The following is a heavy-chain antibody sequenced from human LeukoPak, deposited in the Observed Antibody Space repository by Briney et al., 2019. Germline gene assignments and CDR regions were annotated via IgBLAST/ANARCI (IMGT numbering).Heavy chain of an antibody. CDR2: IYYSGST. CDR3: ARHKRGEYSYGLYYFDY. CDR1: GPSLSLNY. Sequence: SETLSLTCNVSGPSLSLNYWSWIRQPPGKGLEWIGYIYYSGSTNYNPSLKSRVTISVDTSKNQFSLKLSSVTAADTAVYYCARHKRGEYSYGLYYFDYWGQGTLVTVSS. D-gene: IGHD5-18*01. V-gene: IGHV4-59*08. J-gene: IGHJ4*02.